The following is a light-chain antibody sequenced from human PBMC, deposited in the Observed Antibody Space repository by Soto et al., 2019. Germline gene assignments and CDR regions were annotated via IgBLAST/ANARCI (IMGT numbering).Light chain of an antibody. J-gene: IGLJ2*01. CDR2: GNS. V-gene: IGLV1-40*01. Sequence: QLVLTQPPSVSGAPGQRVTISCTGSSSNIGAGYDVHWYQQLPGTAPKLLIYGNSNRPSGVPDRFSGSKSGTSASLAITGLQAEDDADYYCQSYDSSLSVVVFGGGTQLTVL. CDR3: QSYDSSLSVVV. CDR1: SSNIGAGYD.